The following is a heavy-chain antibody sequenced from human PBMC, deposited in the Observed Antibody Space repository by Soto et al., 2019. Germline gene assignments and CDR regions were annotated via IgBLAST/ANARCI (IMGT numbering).Heavy chain of an antibody. Sequence: QVQLVESGGDVVQPGRSLRLSCAASGFIFSSYVIHWVRQGPGKGLEWVALISNDGNKHYADSVKDRFTISRDNSKNKLDLEMTSLTAEETGIYYCASEDESSGYAGTFHHWGQGTLVTVSP. CDR2: ISNDGNK. J-gene: IGHJ1*01. V-gene: IGHV3-30-3*01. CDR1: GFIFSSYV. CDR3: ASEDESSGYAGTFHH. D-gene: IGHD3-22*01.